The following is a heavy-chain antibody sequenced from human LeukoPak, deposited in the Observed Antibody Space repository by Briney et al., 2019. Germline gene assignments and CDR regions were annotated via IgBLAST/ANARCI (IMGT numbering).Heavy chain of an antibody. CDR2: ISSSGSTI. D-gene: IGHD1-26*01. CDR3: ARSWELQDWFDP. CDR1: GFTFSDYY. Sequence: GGSLRLSCAASGFTFSDYYISWIRQAPGKGLEWVSYISSSGSTIYYADSVKGRFTISRDNAKNSLYLQMNSLRAEDTAVYYCARSWELQDWFDPWGQGTLVTVSS. V-gene: IGHV3-11*01. J-gene: IGHJ5*02.